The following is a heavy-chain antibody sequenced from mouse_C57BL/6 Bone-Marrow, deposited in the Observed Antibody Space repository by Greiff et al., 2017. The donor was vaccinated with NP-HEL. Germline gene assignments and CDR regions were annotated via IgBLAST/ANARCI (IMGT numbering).Heavy chain of an antibody. V-gene: IGHV1-64*01. Sequence: QVQLQQPGAELVKPGASVKLSCKASGYTFTSYWMHWVKQRPGQGLEWIGMIHPNSGSTYYNEKFKSKATLTVDKSSSTAYMQLSSLTSEDSAVYYCARITTVVATDFDYWGQGTTLTVSS. CDR1: GYTFTSYW. D-gene: IGHD1-1*01. CDR2: IHPNSGST. CDR3: ARITTVVATDFDY. J-gene: IGHJ2*01.